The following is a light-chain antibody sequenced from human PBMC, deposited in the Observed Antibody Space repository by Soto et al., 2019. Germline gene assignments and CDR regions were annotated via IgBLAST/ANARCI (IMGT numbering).Light chain of an antibody. Sequence: VLTQSPGTLSLSPGESATLSCRASQIVRSTYLAWYQQKPGQAPRLLIYDASSRATDIPDRFSGSGSGTEFTLTISGLEHEDFAVYYCQHYGNSLWTFGQGTRVIFK. V-gene: IGKV3-20*01. CDR2: DAS. CDR1: QIVRSTY. CDR3: QHYGNSLWT. J-gene: IGKJ1*01.